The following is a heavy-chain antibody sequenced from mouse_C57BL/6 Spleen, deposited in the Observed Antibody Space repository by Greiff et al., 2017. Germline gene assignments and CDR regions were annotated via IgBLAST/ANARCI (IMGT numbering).Heavy chain of an antibody. CDR3: AREGTGTSRYFDY. CDR1: GFTFSDYG. J-gene: IGHJ2*01. D-gene: IGHD4-1*01. V-gene: IGHV5-17*01. CDR2: ISSGSSTI. Sequence: DVMLVESGGGLVKPGGSLKLSCAASGFTFSDYGMHWVRQAPEKGLEWVAYISSGSSTIYYADTVKGRFTISRDNAKNTLFLQMTSLRSEDTAMYYCAREGTGTSRYFDYWGQGTTLTVSS.